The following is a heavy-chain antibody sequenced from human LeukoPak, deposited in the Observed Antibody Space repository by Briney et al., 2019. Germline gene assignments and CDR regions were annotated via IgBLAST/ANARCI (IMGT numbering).Heavy chain of an antibody. D-gene: IGHD6-13*01. CDR3: ARTYSSSWSYCDS. V-gene: IGHV1-46*01. CDR2: INPSSGST. CDR1: GSIFTRYY. J-gene: IGHJ4*02. Sequence: GASVKVSCKASGSIFTRYYIHWVRQAPGQGLDWMGMINPSSGSTRFAQMFQDRVTMTRDTSTSAVYMELSSLTSEDTAMYYCARTYSSSWSYCDSWGQGTLVTVSS.